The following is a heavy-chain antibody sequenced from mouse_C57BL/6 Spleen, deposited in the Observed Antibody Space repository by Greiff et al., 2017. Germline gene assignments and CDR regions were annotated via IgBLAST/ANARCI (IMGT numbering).Heavy chain of an antibody. D-gene: IGHD1-1*01. J-gene: IGHJ4*01. CDR1: GYTFTSYW. Sequence: VQLQQPGAELVRPGTSVKLSCKASGYTFTSYWMHWVKQRPGQGLEWIGVIDPSDSYTNYNQKFKGKATLTVDTSSSTAYMQLSSLTSEDSAVYYCARGGTTVVASMDYWGQGTSVTVSS. CDR3: ARGGTTVVASMDY. V-gene: IGHV1-59*01. CDR2: IDPSDSYT.